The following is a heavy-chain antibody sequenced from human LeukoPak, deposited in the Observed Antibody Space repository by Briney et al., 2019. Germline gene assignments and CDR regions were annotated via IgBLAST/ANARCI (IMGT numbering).Heavy chain of an antibody. Sequence: SETLSLTCTVSGGSISSYYWSWIRQPPGKGLEWIGYIYYSGSTNYNPSLKSRVTISVDTSKNQFSPKLSSVTAADTAVYYCARVIGAFDYWGQGTLVTVSS. CDR3: ARVIGAFDY. CDR1: GGSISSYY. D-gene: IGHD4/OR15-4a*01. J-gene: IGHJ4*02. CDR2: IYYSGST. V-gene: IGHV4-59*01.